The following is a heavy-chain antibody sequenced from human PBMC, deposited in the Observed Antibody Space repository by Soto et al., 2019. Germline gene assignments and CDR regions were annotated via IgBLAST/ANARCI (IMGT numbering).Heavy chain of an antibody. CDR1: GYTFTSYA. CDR3: AKDGVLSWLRSPSGMDV. J-gene: IGHJ6*02. CDR2: INAGNGNT. V-gene: IGHV1-3*01. Sequence: ASVKVSCKASGYTFTSYAMHWVRQAPGQRLEWMGWINAGNGNTKYSQKFQGRVTITRDTSASTAYMELSSLRSEDTAVYYCAKDGVLSWLRSPSGMDVWGQGTTVTVSS. D-gene: IGHD5-12*01.